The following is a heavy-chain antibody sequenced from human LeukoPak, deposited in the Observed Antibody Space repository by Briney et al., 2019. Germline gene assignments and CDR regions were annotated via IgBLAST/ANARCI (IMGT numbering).Heavy chain of an antibody. J-gene: IGHJ4*02. CDR1: GYTFTSYG. CDR3: ARVSSGNSVNYYFDY. V-gene: IGHV1-46*01. D-gene: IGHD4-23*01. CDR2: INPSGGST. Sequence: AASVKVSCKASGYTFTSYGISWVRQAPGQGLEWMGIINPSGGSTSYAQKFQGRVTMTRDTSTSTVYMELSSLRSEDTAVYYCARVSSGNSVNYYFDYWGQGTMVTVSS.